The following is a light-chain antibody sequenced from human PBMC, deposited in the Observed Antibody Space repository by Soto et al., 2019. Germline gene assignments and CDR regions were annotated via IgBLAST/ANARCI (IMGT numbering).Light chain of an antibody. V-gene: IGLV2-11*01. CDR2: DVT. CDR1: NSDVGTYNY. Sequence: QSALTQPRSVSGSPGQSVTISCTGTNSDVGTYNYVSWYQQHPGKAPKLIIYDVTKRPSGVPDRFSGSKSGNTASLIISGLQAADEAEYYCSSYAGSNNWVFGGGTKVTVL. J-gene: IGLJ3*02. CDR3: SSYAGSNNWV.